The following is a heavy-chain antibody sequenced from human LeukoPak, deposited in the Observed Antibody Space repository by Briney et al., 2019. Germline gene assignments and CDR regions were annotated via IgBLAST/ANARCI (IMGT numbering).Heavy chain of an antibody. V-gene: IGHV3-33*01. Sequence: GRSLRLSCAASGFTFSSYGMHWVRQAPGKGLEWVAVIWYDGSNKYYADSVKGRFTISRGNSKNTLYLQMNSLRAEDTAVYYCAREAKDYYYGMDVWGQGTTVTVSS. J-gene: IGHJ6*02. CDR2: IWYDGSNK. CDR3: AREAKDYYYGMDV. CDR1: GFTFSSYG.